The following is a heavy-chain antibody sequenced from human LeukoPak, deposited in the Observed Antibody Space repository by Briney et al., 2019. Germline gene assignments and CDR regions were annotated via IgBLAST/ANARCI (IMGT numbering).Heavy chain of an antibody. D-gene: IGHD4-17*01. CDR2: IYSNGNT. CDR1: GGSISSSGHY. CDR3: ARSATVTTGYFDY. V-gene: IGHV4-39*07. J-gene: IGHJ4*02. Sequence: SSETLSLTCSVSGGSISSSGHYWGWIRQSPEKGLDWIGSIYSNGNTYYNPSVKSRVTISVDTSKNQFSLKLTSVTAAESAVYYCARSATVTTGYFDYWGQGALVTVSS.